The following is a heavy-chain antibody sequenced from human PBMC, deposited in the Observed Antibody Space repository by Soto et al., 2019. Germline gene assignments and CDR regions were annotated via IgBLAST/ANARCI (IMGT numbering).Heavy chain of an antibody. V-gene: IGHV1-2*02. CDR2: INPNSGGT. J-gene: IGHJ6*02. CDR1: GYTFTGYY. CDR3: ASDPAYYGSGSYPAYYYGMDV. D-gene: IGHD3-10*01. Sequence: ASVKVSCKASGYTFTGYYMPWVRQAPGQGLEWMGWINPNSGGTNYAQKFQGRVTMTRDTSISTAYMDRSRLRSDDTAVYYWASDPAYYGSGSYPAYYYGMDVLGQGTTVTVSS.